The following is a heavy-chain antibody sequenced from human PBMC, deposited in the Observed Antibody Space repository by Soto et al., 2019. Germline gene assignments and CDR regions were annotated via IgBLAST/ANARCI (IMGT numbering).Heavy chain of an antibody. D-gene: IGHD2-8*01. CDR1: GDSVSTNSAT. V-gene: IGHV6-1*01. CDR2: TYYMSKFFN. J-gene: IGHJ5*01. Sequence: SQTLSLTCAISGDSVSTNSATWDWIRQSPSRGLEWLGRTYYMSKFFNVYALSVKGRLSINPDTSNNLFSLQLNSVIPDDTAVYYCARLIGNSWLDSWGQGTLVTVSS. CDR3: ARLIGNSWLDS.